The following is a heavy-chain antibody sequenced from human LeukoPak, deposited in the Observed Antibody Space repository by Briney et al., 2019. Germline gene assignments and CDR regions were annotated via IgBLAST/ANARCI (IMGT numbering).Heavy chain of an antibody. CDR2: IIPIFGTG. CDR1: GGTFSNYA. V-gene: IGHV1-69*05. CDR3: ARGQRARISGTTGYYYYMDV. Sequence: ASVKVSCKVSGGTFSNYAISWVRQAPGQGLEWMGAIIPIFGTGNCAQKFQGRVTITTDESTSTVYMELSSLRSEDTAVYYCARGQRARISGTTGYYYYMDVWGKGTTVTVSS. J-gene: IGHJ6*03. D-gene: IGHD1/OR15-1a*01.